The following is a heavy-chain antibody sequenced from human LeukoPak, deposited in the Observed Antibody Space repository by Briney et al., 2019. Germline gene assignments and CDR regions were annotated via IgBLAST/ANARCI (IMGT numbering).Heavy chain of an antibody. CDR3: ARESIAVAGPQGVYYYYGMDV. CDR1: GYTFTGYY. Sequence: ASVKVSCKASGYTFTGYYMHWVRQAPGQGLEWMGWINPNSGGTNYAQKFQGRVTMTRDTSISTAYMELRSLRSDDTAVYYCARESIAVAGPQGVYYYYGMDVWGQGTTVTVSS. D-gene: IGHD6-19*01. V-gene: IGHV1-2*02. J-gene: IGHJ6*02. CDR2: INPNSGGT.